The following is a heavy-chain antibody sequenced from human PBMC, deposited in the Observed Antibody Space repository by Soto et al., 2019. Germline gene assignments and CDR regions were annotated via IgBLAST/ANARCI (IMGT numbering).Heavy chain of an antibody. CDR2: IYYSGST. J-gene: IGHJ5*02. CDR1: GGSISSGDYY. Sequence: SETLSLTCTVSGGSISSGDYYWSWIRQPPGKGLEWIGYIYYSGSTYYNPSLKSRVTISVDTSKNQFSLKLSSVTAADTAVYYCARHERRYCSGGSCYSDSSPFDPWGQGTLVTVSS. V-gene: IGHV4-30-4*01. D-gene: IGHD2-15*01. CDR3: ARHERRYCSGGSCYSDSSPFDP.